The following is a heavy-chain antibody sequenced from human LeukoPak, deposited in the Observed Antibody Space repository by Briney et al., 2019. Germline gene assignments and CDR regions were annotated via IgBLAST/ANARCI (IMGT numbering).Heavy chain of an antibody. V-gene: IGHV3-74*01. Sequence: PGGSLRLSCAASGSTLSSYWMHWVRQAPGKGLVWVSRIKSDGRTNYADSVKGRFTISRDNAKNTVSLQMNSPRAEDTGVYYCARAPSEIGGYYPEYFRHWGQGTLVIVSS. D-gene: IGHD3-22*01. CDR1: GSTLSSYW. CDR2: IKSDGRT. J-gene: IGHJ1*01. CDR3: ARAPSEIGGYYPEYFRH.